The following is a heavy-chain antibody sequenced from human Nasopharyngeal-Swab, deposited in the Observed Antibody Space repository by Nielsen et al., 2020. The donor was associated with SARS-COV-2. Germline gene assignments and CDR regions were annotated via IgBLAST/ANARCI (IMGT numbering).Heavy chain of an antibody. V-gene: IGHV4-59*01. CDR2: ISYSGAT. Sequence: SETLSLTCTVSGGSIDTYYRNWIRQPPGKELEWIGYISYSGATKYNPSLEGRVTISLDTSKNQFFLRLSAVTAADTAVYFCARKYGSGSYIGFDPWGQGTLVTVSS. CDR1: GGSIDTYY. J-gene: IGHJ5*02. D-gene: IGHD3-10*01. CDR3: ARKYGSGSYIGFDP.